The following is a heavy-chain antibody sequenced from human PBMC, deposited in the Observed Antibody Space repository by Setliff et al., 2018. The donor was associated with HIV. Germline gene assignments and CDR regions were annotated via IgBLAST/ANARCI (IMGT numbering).Heavy chain of an antibody. Sequence: GASVKVSCKASGYAFSGYHMYWVRQAPGQGLEWMGRINPDSGDTKYTQKFEGRVTMTSDTSISTVYMEMNSLTNEDTAMYYCTTYSSVYYHSDCWGQGTLVTVSS. J-gene: IGHJ4*02. CDR1: GYAFSGYH. V-gene: IGHV1-2*06. D-gene: IGHD3-22*01. CDR3: TTYSSVYYHSDC. CDR2: INPDSGDT.